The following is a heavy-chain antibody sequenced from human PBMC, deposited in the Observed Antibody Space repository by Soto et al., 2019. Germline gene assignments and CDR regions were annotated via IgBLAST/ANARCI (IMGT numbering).Heavy chain of an antibody. J-gene: IGHJ4*02. CDR3: ARENSVQAWLHHFDH. CDR2: ISDDGASI. D-gene: IGHD5-18*01. V-gene: IGHV3-48*03. CDR1: GFSFSSFA. Sequence: GGSLRLSCEAAGFSFSSFAMNWVRQAPGRGLEWVSYISDDGASIYYADSLKGRFTISRDNAKNSLSLQMNNLRAEDTAVYYCARENSVQAWLHHFDHWGLGTLVTVSS.